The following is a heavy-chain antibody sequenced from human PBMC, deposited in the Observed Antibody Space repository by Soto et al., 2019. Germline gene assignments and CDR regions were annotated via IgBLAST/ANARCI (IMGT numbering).Heavy chain of an antibody. V-gene: IGHV1-18*01. CDR2: IGAYNGNT. J-gene: IGHJ4*02. D-gene: IGHD3-22*01. Sequence: ASVKVSCKASGYTFTSYGISWVRQAPGQGLEWMGWIGAYNGNTNYAQKLQGRVTMTTDTSTSTAYMELRSLRSDDTAVYYCAKHYYDSSGYYYDYWGQGTLVTVS. CDR1: GYTFTSYG. CDR3: AKHYYDSSGYYYDY.